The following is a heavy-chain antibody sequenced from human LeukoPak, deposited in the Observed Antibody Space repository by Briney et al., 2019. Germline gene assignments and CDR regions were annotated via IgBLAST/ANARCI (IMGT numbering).Heavy chain of an antibody. CDR3: AKTRPLDSSSWSHGDY. D-gene: IGHD6-13*01. Sequence: GGSLRLSCAASGFTFSIYAMSWVRQAPGKGLEWVSAISGSGDSTYYGDSVKGRFTISRDNSKNTLYLQMNSLRAEDTAVYYCAKTRPLDSSSWSHGDYWGQGTLVTVSS. CDR2: ISGSGDST. V-gene: IGHV3-23*01. CDR1: GFTFSIYA. J-gene: IGHJ4*02.